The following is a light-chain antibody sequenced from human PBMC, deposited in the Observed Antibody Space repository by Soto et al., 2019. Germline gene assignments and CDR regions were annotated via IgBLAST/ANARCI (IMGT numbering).Light chain of an antibody. Sequence: QSVLTQPPPVFPPPGRRVTFSCPEATSNIANNYVYWYQQVPGTAPKLLIFETNKRPSGIPDRFSGSKSGASATLDITGLQTGDEADYYCGTWDSSLRAGVFGGGTQLTVL. J-gene: IGLJ2*01. CDR3: GTWDSSLRAGV. V-gene: IGLV1-51*02. CDR1: TSNIANNY. CDR2: ETN.